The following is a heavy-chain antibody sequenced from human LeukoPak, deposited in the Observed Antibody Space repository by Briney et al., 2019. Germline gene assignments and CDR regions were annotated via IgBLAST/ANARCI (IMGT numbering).Heavy chain of an antibody. CDR2: IKQDGSEN. Sequence: GGSLRLSCAASGFTFSNNWMTWVRHAPGKGLEWVANIKQDGSENYYVDSVKGRFSISRDNAKSSVYLQIDSLRAEDTAVYYCARVYYDDGRGYRPLDFWGQGTLVTVSS. J-gene: IGHJ4*02. CDR3: ARVYYDDGRGYRPLDF. CDR1: GFTFSNNW. D-gene: IGHD3-16*01. V-gene: IGHV3-7*01.